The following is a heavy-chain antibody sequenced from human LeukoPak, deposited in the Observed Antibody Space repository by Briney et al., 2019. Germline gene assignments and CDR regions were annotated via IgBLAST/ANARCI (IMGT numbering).Heavy chain of an antibody. J-gene: IGHJ2*01. V-gene: IGHV4-30-4*08. CDR1: GGSISSGDYY. Sequence: SETLSLTCTVSGGSISSGDYYLSWIRQPPGKGLEWIGYIYYSGSTYYNPSLKSRVTISVDTSKNQFSLKLSSVTAADTAVYYCARDGVDSFQGGYFDLWGRGTLVTVSS. D-gene: IGHD2-15*01. CDR3: ARDGVDSFQGGYFDL. CDR2: IYYSGST.